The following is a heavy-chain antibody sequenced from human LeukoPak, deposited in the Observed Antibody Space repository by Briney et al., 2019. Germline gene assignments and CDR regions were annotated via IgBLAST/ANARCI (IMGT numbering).Heavy chain of an antibody. CDR2: INPNSGGT. CDR1: GYTLTGYY. V-gene: IGHV1-2*02. Sequence: ASVKVSCKASGYTLTGYYMHWVRQAPGQGLEWMGWINPNSGGTNSAQKFQGRVTMTRDTSISTAYMELRRLRSDDTAIYYCARVPQGYCSGGTCYDYWGQGTLVTVSS. CDR3: ARVPQGYCSGGTCYDY. J-gene: IGHJ4*02. D-gene: IGHD2-15*01.